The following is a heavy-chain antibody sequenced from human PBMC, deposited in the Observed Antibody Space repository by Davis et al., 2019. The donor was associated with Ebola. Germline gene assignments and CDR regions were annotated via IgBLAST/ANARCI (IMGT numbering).Heavy chain of an antibody. Sequence: GGSLRLSCAASGFTFSSYEMNWVRQAPGKGLEWVSYISSSGSTIYYADSVKGRFTISRDNAKNSLYLQMNSLRAEDTAVYYCAREWVVRWFDPWGQGTLVTVSS. CDR3: AREWVVRWFDP. CDR1: GFTFSSYE. J-gene: IGHJ5*02. D-gene: IGHD1-26*01. CDR2: ISSSGSTI. V-gene: IGHV3-48*03.